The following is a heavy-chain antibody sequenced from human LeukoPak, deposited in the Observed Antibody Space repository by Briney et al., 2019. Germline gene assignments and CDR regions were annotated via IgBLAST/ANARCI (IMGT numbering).Heavy chain of an antibody. CDR1: GGSISSTNSY. Sequence: PSETLSLTCTVSGGSISSTNSYWSWIRQPPGKGLEWIGTIYYSRSTSYNPSLRSRVTISVDTSKNQFSLKLSSVTAADTAVYYCARPGAWGSLDYWGQGTLVTVSS. V-gene: IGHV4-39*01. D-gene: IGHD3-10*01. J-gene: IGHJ4*02. CDR2: IYYSRST. CDR3: ARPGAWGSLDY.